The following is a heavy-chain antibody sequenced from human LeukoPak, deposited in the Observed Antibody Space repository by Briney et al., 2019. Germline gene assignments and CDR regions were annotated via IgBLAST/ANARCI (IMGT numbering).Heavy chain of an antibody. V-gene: IGHV4-34*01. CDR3: ARVRVDYYYTMDV. CDR2: INHSGGT. CDR1: GGSFSGYY. J-gene: IGHJ6*02. Sequence: PSETLSLTCAVYGGSFSGYYWSWIRQPPGKGLEWIGEINHSGGTNYNPSPKSRVTISLDTSKNQFSLQLSSVTAADTAVYYCARVRVDYYYTMDVWGQGTTVTVSS. D-gene: IGHD2-2*01.